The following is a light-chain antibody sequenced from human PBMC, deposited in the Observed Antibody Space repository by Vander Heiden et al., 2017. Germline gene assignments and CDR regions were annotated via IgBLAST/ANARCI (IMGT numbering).Light chain of an antibody. Sequence: ETVMTQSPATLSVSPGERATLSCRASQSVSSNLAWYQQKPGQAPRLLIYGASTRATGVPARFSGSGSGTEFTLTISSLQSEDFEVYYCQQDHNLYTFGQGTKLEIK. CDR2: GAS. J-gene: IGKJ2*01. CDR1: QSVSSN. CDR3: QQDHNLYT. V-gene: IGKV3-15*01.